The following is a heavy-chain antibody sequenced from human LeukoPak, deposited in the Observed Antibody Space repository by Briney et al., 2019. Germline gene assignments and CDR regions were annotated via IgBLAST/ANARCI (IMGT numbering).Heavy chain of an antibody. CDR3: AKAPVTTCSGAYCYPFDY. V-gene: IGHV3-23*01. CDR1: GFTLSSYA. CDR2: ISVSGNT. Sequence: PGGSLRLSCAASGFTLSSYAMSWVRQGPGRGLEWVSAISVSGNTYHADSVKGQFTISRDGSKNTLYLQMNSLRAEDAAVYYCAKAPVTTCSGAYCYPFDYWGQGTLVTVSS. D-gene: IGHD2-15*01. J-gene: IGHJ4*02.